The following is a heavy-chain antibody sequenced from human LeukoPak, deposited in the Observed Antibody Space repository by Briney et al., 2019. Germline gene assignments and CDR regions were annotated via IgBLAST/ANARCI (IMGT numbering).Heavy chain of an antibody. CDR1: GGSISSSSYY. CDR3: ARPLRGVTGKMDY. D-gene: IGHD2-21*02. V-gene: IGHV4-39*01. J-gene: IGHJ4*02. Sequence: KASETLSLTCTVSGGSISSSSYYWGWIRQPPGKGLEWIGSIYYSGSAYYNPSLKSRVTISVDTSKNQFSLKLSSVTAADTAVYYCARPLRGVTGKMDYWGQGTLVTVSS. CDR2: IYYSGSA.